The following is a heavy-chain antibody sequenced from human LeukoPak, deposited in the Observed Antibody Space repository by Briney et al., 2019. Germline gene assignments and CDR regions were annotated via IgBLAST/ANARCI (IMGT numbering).Heavy chain of an antibody. D-gene: IGHD3-3*01. J-gene: IGHJ4*02. V-gene: IGHV3-30-3*01. CDR1: GFTFRSYA. Sequence: GGSLRLSCVASGFTFRSYAMHWVRQAPGKGLEWLAVISYDGSNKYYADSVKGRFTISRDNAKNSLYLQMNSLRAEDTAVYYCARGGPVVFLENYYFDYWGQGTLVTVSS. CDR3: ARGGPVVFLENYYFDY. CDR2: ISYDGSNK.